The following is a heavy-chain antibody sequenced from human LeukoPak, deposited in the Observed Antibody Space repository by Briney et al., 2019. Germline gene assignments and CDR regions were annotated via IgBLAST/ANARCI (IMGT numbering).Heavy chain of an antibody. CDR1: GFTFSSYW. V-gene: IGHV3-7*03. J-gene: IGHJ4*02. CDR2: IKQDGSEK. D-gene: IGHD1-1*01. Sequence: GGSLRLSCAGSGFTFSSYWMSWVRQAPGKGLEWVANIKQDGSEKYYVDSVKGRFTISRDNSKNTLYLQMNNLRADDTAVYYCVKKGQADDDGKPDWGQGTLVTVSS. CDR3: VKKGQADDDGKPD.